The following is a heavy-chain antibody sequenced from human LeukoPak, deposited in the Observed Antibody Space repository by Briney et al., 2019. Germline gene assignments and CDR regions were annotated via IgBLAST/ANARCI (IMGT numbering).Heavy chain of an antibody. Sequence: PGGSLRLSCAAPGFTFDDYAMHWVRQAPGKGLEWVSLIRGDGGSTYYADSVKGRFTISRDNSKNSLYLQMNSLSTEDTALYYCAKGGSGWSYYFDFWGQGTLVTVSS. CDR1: GFTFDDYA. CDR3: AKGGSGWSYYFDF. V-gene: IGHV3-43*02. J-gene: IGHJ4*02. CDR2: IRGDGGST. D-gene: IGHD6-19*01.